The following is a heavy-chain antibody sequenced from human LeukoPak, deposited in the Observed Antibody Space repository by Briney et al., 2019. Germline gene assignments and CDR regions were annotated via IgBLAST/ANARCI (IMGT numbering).Heavy chain of an antibody. J-gene: IGHJ3*02. CDR3: ARGRSDAFDI. CDR2: IYYSGST. D-gene: IGHD5-24*01. Sequence: SETLSLTCTVSGGSLSSYYWSWIRQPPGKGLEWIGYIYYSGSTNYNPSLKSRVTISVDTSKNQFSLKLSSVTAADTAVYYCARGRSDAFDIWGQGTMVTVSS. CDR1: GGSLSSYY. V-gene: IGHV4-59*01.